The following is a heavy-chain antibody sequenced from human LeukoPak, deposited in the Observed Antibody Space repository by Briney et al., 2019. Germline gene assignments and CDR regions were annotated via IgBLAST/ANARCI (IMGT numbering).Heavy chain of an antibody. Sequence: GESLKISCKVSGYSFTSYCIGWVRQMPGKGLEWMGIIYPGDSGPTYSPSFQGQVTISVDKSINTAYLQWSSLQASDTTMYYCGMSGDRVPLQDDVFDVWGQGTMVTVST. V-gene: IGHV5-51*01. J-gene: IGHJ3*01. D-gene: IGHD1-26*01. CDR1: GYSFTSYC. CDR3: GMSGDRVPLQDDVFDV. CDR2: IYPGDSGP.